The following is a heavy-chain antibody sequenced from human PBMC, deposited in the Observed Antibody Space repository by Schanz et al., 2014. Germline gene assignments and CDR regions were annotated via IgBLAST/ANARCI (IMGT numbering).Heavy chain of an antibody. J-gene: IGHJ4*02. CDR1: GFTFSSHW. Sequence: VQLVESGGGLVKPGGSLRLSCAASGFTFSSHWMHWVRQDPGKGLVWVARINSVGSNTDYADSVTGRFTISRDNAKNTLYLQMNTLRAEDTAVYYCARGGFGEVSYFDYWGQGTLVNVSS. V-gene: IGHV3-74*02. CDR2: INSVGSNT. CDR3: ARGGFGEVSYFDY. D-gene: IGHD3-10*01.